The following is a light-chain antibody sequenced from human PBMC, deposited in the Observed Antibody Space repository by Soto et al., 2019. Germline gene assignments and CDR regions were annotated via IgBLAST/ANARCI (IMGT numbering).Light chain of an antibody. CDR3: QQSYSTPRT. CDR1: PSISSY. J-gene: IGKJ1*01. V-gene: IGKV1-39*01. CDR2: AAS. Sequence: DIQMTQSPSSLSASVGDGVPITCRASPSISSYLNWYQQKPGKAPKLLIYAASSLQSGFPSRFSGSGSGTDFTLTISSLQPEDFATYYCQQSYSTPRTFGQGTKVEIK.